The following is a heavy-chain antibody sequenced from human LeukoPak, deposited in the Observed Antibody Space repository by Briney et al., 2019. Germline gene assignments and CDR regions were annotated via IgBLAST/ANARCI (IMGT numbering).Heavy chain of an antibody. J-gene: IGHJ3*02. CDR3: AREESDWESDAFDI. V-gene: IGHV4-59*01. CDR1: GGSISSYY. D-gene: IGHD2-21*02. CDR2: IYYSGST. Sequence: SETLSLTCTVSGGSISSYYWSWIRQPPGGGLEGIGYIYYSGSTNYNPSLKSRVTISVDTSKNQFSLKLSSVTAADTAVYYCAREESDWESDAFDIWGQGTMVTVSS.